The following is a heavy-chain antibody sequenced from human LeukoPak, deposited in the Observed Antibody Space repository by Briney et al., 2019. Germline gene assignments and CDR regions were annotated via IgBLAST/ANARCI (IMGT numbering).Heavy chain of an antibody. CDR2: IYHSGST. D-gene: IGHD2-21*01. CDR3: ARGVVIANVIWFDP. CDR1: GYSISSGYY. J-gene: IGHJ5*02. V-gene: IGHV4-38-2*02. Sequence: ETLSLTCTVSGYSISSGYYWGWIRQPPGKGLEWIGSIYHSGSTYYNPSLKSRVTISVDTSKNQFSLKLSSVTAADTAVYYCARGVVIANVIWFDPWGQGTLVTVSS.